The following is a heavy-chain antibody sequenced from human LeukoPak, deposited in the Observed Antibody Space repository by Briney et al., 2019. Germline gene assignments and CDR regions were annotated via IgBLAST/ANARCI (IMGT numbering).Heavy chain of an antibody. CDR1: GFTFSSYA. Sequence: GGSLRLSCAASGFTFSSYAMSGVRQAPAKGLEWVCYISSSGSTIYYADSVKGRFTISRDNAKNSLYLQVNSLRAEDTAVYYCAREGVTAKYYYYYMDVWGKGTTVTVSS. CDR2: ISSSGSTI. V-gene: IGHV3-48*04. J-gene: IGHJ6*03. D-gene: IGHD2-21*02. CDR3: AREGVTAKYYYYYMDV.